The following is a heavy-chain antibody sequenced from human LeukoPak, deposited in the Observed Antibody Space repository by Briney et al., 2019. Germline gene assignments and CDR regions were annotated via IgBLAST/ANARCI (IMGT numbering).Heavy chain of an antibody. V-gene: IGHV3-23*01. J-gene: IGHJ4*02. CDR2: TSGSGGST. CDR3: AKNGGSQCYSHLDS. Sequence: PGGSLRLSCAASGFTFSSYAMSWVRQAPGKGLEWDSGTSGSGGSTYYAGSVKGRFTISRDNSKNTLYLQMSSLRVEDTAVYYCAKNGGSQCYSHLDSWGQGTLVTVSS. D-gene: IGHD2-15*01. CDR1: GFTFSSYA.